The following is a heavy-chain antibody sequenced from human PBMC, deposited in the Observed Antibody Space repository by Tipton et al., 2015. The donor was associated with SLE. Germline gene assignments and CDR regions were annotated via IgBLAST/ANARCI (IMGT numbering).Heavy chain of an antibody. Sequence: QLVQSGGGLVKPGGSLRLSCVASGFTFSRYWMHWVRQAPGKGLEWVSSISSGSLSIYYADSMKGRFTISRDNAKNSLYLQMYSLRAEDTAVYYCASIGPIYYYYYYMDVWGKGTTVTVSS. J-gene: IGHJ6*03. CDR1: GFTFSRYW. CDR2: ISSGSLSI. V-gene: IGHV3-21*01. CDR3: ASIGPIYYYYYYMDV.